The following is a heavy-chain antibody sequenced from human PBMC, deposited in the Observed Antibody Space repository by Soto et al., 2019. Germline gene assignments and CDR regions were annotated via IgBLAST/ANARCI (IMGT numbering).Heavy chain of an antibody. J-gene: IGHJ6*02. Sequence: SETLSLTCTVSGGSISSGGYYWSWIRQHPGEGLEWIGYIYYSGSTYYNPSLKSRVTISVDTSKNQFSLKLSSVTAADTAVYYCARDRSRNWSGYYGYYYYGMDVWGQGTTVTVSS. CDR3: ARDRSRNWSGYYGYYYYGMDV. V-gene: IGHV4-31*03. CDR1: GGSISSGGYY. D-gene: IGHD3-3*01. CDR2: IYYSGST.